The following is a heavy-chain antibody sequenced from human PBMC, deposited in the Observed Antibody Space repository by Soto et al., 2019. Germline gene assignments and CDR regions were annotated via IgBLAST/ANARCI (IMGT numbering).Heavy chain of an antibody. V-gene: IGHV3-7*01. D-gene: IGHD3-10*01. Sequence: EVQLVESGGGLVQPGGSLRLSCAASGFTFSSYWMSWVRQAPGKGLEWVANIKQDGSENYYVDSVKGRFTISRDNANNSLYLQMSSLRADDTAVYYCAREGFGELYPWGQGTLVTVSS. CDR2: IKQDGSEN. CDR3: AREGFGELYP. CDR1: GFTFSSYW. J-gene: IGHJ5*02.